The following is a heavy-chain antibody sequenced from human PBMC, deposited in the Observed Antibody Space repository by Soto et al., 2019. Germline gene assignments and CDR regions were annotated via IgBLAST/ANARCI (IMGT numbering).Heavy chain of an antibody. V-gene: IGHV6-1*01. CDR1: WDSVSSNSAA. Sequence: SQTLSLTCAISWDSVSSNSAAWNWIRQSPSRGLEWLGRTYYRSKWYKDYAVSVKSRITINPDTSKKQFSLQLNSVTPEDTAVYYCARGDSSGWSRGGFDYWGQGTLVTVSS. CDR3: ARGDSSGWSRGGFDY. CDR2: TYYRSKWYK. J-gene: IGHJ4*02. D-gene: IGHD6-19*01.